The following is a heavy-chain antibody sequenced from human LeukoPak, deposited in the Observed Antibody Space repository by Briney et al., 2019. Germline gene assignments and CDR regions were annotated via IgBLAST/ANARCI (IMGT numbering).Heavy chain of an antibody. CDR2: INPNSGGT. D-gene: IGHD3-22*01. CDR1: GYTFTGYY. J-gene: IGHJ3*02. CDR3: ARDVANYYDSSGYYLGAFDI. V-gene: IGHV1-2*02. Sequence: ASVKVSCKASGYTFTGYYMHWVRQAPGQGLEWMGWINPNSGGTNYAQKFQGRVTMTRDTSISTAYMELSRLRSDDTAVYYCARDVANYYDSSGYYLGAFDIWGQGTMVTVSS.